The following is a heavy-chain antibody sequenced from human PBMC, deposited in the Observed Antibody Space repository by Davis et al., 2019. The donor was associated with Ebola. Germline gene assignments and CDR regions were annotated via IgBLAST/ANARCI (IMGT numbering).Heavy chain of an antibody. CDR1: GGTFSSYA. CDR2: MDPNSGNT. Sequence: AASVKVSCKASGGTFSSYAFSWVRQATGQGLEWMGWMDPNSGNTGYAQKFQGRVTMTRNTSISTAYMELSSLRSEDTAVYYCARGQANYYYYYGMDVWGQGTTVTVSS. D-gene: IGHD5-12*01. CDR3: ARGQANYYYYYGMDV. J-gene: IGHJ6*02. V-gene: IGHV1-8*02.